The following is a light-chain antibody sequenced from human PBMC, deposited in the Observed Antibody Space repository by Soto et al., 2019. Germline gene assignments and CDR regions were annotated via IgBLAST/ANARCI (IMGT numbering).Light chain of an antibody. CDR3: GTWDNSLNAGV. CDR2: ENT. J-gene: IGLJ3*02. V-gene: IGLV1-51*02. Sequence: QSVLTQPPSVSAAAGQRVTISCSGSSSNIGNRFVSWYQQLPGTVPKLLIYENTKRPSGIPDRFSASKSGTSATLGITGLQTGDEADYYCGTWDNSLNAGVFGGGTKVTVL. CDR1: SSNIGNRF.